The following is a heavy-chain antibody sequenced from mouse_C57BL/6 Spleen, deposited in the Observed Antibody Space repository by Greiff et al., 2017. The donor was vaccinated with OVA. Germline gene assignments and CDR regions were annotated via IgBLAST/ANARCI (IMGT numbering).Heavy chain of an antibody. CDR3: ARILLGSFDV. V-gene: IGHV1-22*01. CDR2: INPNNGGT. Sequence: EVKLVESGPELVKPGASVKMSCKASGYTFTDYNMHWVKQSHGKSLEWIGYINPNNGGTSYNQKFKSKATLTVNKSSSTAYMELRSLTSEDSAVYYCARILLGSFDVWGTGTTVTVSS. CDR1: GYTFTDYN. J-gene: IGHJ1*03. D-gene: IGHD1-1*01.